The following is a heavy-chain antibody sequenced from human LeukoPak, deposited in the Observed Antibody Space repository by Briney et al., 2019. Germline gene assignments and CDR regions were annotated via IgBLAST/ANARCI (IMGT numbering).Heavy chain of an antibody. V-gene: IGHV6-1*01. D-gene: IGHD1-26*01. CDR1: GDSVSSNSAA. CDR3: ARDPSGSSTIFDS. CDR2: TYYRAKWYY. Sequence: SQTLSLTCAISGDSVSSNSAAWNWIRQSPWRCLEWLGRTYYRAKWYYDYAVYARSRLIIAPDTSKNQFTLQLNSMTPEDTAVYSCARDPSGSSTIFDSWGQGTLVTVSS. J-gene: IGHJ5*01.